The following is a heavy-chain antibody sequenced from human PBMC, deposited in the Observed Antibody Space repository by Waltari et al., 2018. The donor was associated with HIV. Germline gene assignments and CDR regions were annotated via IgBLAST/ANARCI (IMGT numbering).Heavy chain of an antibody. CDR3: ASSDCSGGSCYFPGWFDP. V-gene: IGHV4-38-2*01. D-gene: IGHD2-15*01. J-gene: IGHJ5*02. CDR1: GYSISSGYY. CDR2: IYHSWST. Sequence: QVQLQASGPGLVTPSETLSLTCAVSGYSISSGYYWVWIRQPPGQGLEWIGSIYHSWSTYYHPSLTSRVTISVDTAKHQFSLKLSSVTAADTAVYYCASSDCSGGSCYFPGWFDPWGQGTLVTVSS.